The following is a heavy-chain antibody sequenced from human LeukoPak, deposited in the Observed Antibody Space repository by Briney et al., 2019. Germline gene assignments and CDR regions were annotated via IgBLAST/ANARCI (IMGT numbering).Heavy chain of an antibody. V-gene: IGHV3-7*01. CDR3: AKDGGLDWTFDY. D-gene: IGHD3-16*01. J-gene: IGHJ4*02. CDR1: GFSFSSYW. CDR2: IKKDGSEK. Sequence: GGSLRLSCAASGFSFSSYWMSWVRQAPGKGLEWVANIKKDGSEKYYVDSVKGRFTISRDNSKNTLYLQMNSLRAEDTAVYYCAKDGGLDWTFDYWGQGTLVTVSS.